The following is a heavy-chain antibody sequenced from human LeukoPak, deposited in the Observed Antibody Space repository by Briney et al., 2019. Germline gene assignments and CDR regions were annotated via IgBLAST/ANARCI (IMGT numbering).Heavy chain of an antibody. J-gene: IGHJ3*02. CDR1: GFTFSSYA. V-gene: IGHV3-53*01. CDR3: AREDSYYDSSGYYGPAFDI. D-gene: IGHD3-22*01. Sequence: GGSLRLSCAASGFTFSSYAMSWVRQAPGKGLEWVSVIHKNAITYYADTVKGRFTISRDNSKNMLYLQMNSLRAEDTAVYYCAREDSYYDSSGYYGPAFDIWGQGTMVTVSS. CDR2: IHKNAIT.